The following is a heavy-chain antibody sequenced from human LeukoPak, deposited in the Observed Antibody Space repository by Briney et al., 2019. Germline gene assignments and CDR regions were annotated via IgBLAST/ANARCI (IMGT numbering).Heavy chain of an antibody. D-gene: IGHD1-1*01. Sequence: PSETLSLTCTVSAGSISSYYWSWIRQPPGKGLEWIGYIYYSGSTNYNPSLKSRVTISVDTSKNQFSLKLSSVTAADTAVYYCARGYELSLYYFDYWGQGSLVTVSS. CDR3: ARGYELSLYYFDY. CDR2: IYYSGST. J-gene: IGHJ4*02. V-gene: IGHV4-59*01. CDR1: AGSISSYY.